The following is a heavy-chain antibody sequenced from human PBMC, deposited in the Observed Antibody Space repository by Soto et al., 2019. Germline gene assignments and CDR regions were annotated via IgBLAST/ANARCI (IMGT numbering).Heavy chain of an antibody. CDR3: AREGYSDXXXXYQTLDV. CDR2: MYTSGST. D-gene: IGHD4-17*01. CDR1: GGSISNYY. V-gene: IGHV4-4*07. Sequence: SETLSLTCTVSGGSISNYYWTWIRQPAGKGLEWIGRMYTSGSTNYNPSLKSRVTMSVDTSKNQFSLNLRSVTAADTAVYYCAREGYSDXXXXYQTLDVXGXGTTVXXSX. J-gene: IGHJ6*04.